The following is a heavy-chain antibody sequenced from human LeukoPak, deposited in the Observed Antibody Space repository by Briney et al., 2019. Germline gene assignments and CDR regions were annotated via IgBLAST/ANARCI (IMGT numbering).Heavy chain of an antibody. J-gene: IGHJ4*02. CDR2: ISSSSSYT. D-gene: IGHD6-19*01. CDR3: ARDKTVADLDY. Sequence: GGSLRLSCAASGFTFSSYSMNWVRQAPGKGLEWVSSISSSSSYTYYADSLKGRFTISRDNAKNSLYLQMNSLRAEDTAVYYCARDKTVADLDYWGQGTLVTVSS. CDR1: GFTFSSYS. V-gene: IGHV3-21*01.